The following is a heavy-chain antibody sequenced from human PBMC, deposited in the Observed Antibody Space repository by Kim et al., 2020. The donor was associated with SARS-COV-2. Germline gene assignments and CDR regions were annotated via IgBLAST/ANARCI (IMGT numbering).Heavy chain of an antibody. D-gene: IGHD3-9*01. Sequence: SVKGRYTISRDNSKNTLYLQMNSLRAEDTAVDYCAKDHYDILTAAEGLDYWGQGTLVTVSS. CDR3: AKDHYDILTAAEGLDY. V-gene: IGHV3-23*01. J-gene: IGHJ4*02.